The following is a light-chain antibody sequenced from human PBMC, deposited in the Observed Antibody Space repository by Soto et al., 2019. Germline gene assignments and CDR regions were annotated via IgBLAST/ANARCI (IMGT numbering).Light chain of an antibody. CDR2: AAS. Sequence: DIQMTQSPSSVSASVGDRVTITCRASQDISSWLAWYEQKPGKAPKLLIYAASSLQSGVPSRFSGSGPGTDFTLTISSLQPEDFAAYYCQQGNSFPVTFGPGTRLEIK. CDR3: QQGNSFPVT. CDR1: QDISSW. V-gene: IGKV1-12*01. J-gene: IGKJ5*01.